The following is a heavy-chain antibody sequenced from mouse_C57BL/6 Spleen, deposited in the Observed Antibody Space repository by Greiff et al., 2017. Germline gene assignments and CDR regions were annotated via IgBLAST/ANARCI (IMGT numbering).Heavy chain of an antibody. CDR2: INPSTGGT. CDR3: ARSGDYYGY. CDR1: GYSFTGYY. Sequence: EVKLQESGPELVKPGASVKISCKASGYSFTGYYMNWVKQSPEKSLEWIGEINPSTGGTTYNQKFKAKATLTVDQSSSTAYMQLKSLTSDDSAVYYCARSGDYYGYWGQGTTLTVSS. J-gene: IGHJ2*01. D-gene: IGHD1-1*01. V-gene: IGHV1-42*01.